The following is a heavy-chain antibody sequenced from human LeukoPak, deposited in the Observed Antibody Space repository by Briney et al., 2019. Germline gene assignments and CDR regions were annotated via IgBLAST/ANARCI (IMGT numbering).Heavy chain of an antibody. D-gene: IGHD2-2*01. CDR2: ISAYNGNT. J-gene: IGHJ4*02. V-gene: IGHV1-18*01. CDR1: GYTFTSYG. CDR3: ARDSSHRASCPKSGLCGPRYFDY. Sequence: ASVKVSCKASGYTFTSYGISWVRQAPGQGLEWMGWISAYNGNTNYAQKLQGRVTMTTDTSTSTAYMELRSLRSDDTAVYYCARDSSHRASCPKSGLCGPRYFDYWGQGTLVTVSS.